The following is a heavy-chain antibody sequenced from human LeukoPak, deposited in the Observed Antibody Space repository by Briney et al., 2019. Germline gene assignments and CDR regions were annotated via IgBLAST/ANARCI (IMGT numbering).Heavy chain of an antibody. CDR3: ARAVAAHTYYFDY. CDR1: GFTFSSYA. CDR2: IKQDESEK. Sequence: GGSLRLSCAASGFTFSSYAMSWVRQAPGKGLEWVANIKQDESEKYYVDSVKGRFTISRDNAKNSLYLQMNSLRAEDTAVYYCARAVAAHTYYFDYWGQGTLVTVSS. D-gene: IGHD1-26*01. V-gene: IGHV3-7*01. J-gene: IGHJ4*02.